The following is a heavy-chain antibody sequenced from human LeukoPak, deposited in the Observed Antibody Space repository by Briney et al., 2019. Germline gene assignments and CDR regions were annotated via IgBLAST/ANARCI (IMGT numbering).Heavy chain of an antibody. Sequence: SETLSLTCAIYGGSFSGYYWSWIRQPPGKGLEWIGEINHSGSTNYNPSLKSRVTISVDTSKNQFSLKLSSVTAADTAVYYCARGRGDVDTAIVDGGIDYWGLGTLVTVSS. CDR2: INHSGST. D-gene: IGHD5-18*01. CDR1: GGSFSGYY. J-gene: IGHJ4*02. V-gene: IGHV4-34*01. CDR3: ARGRGDVDTAIVDGGIDY.